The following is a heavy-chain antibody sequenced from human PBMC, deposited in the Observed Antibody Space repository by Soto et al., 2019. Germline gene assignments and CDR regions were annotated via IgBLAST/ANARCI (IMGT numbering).Heavy chain of an antibody. V-gene: IGHV3-74*01. J-gene: IGHJ4*02. CDR1: GFTFSSYW. CDR3: VRTSLVVAAATREDY. CDR2: INSDGSST. D-gene: IGHD2-15*01. Sequence: EVQLVESGGGLVQPGESLRLSCAASGFTFSSYWMHWVRQAPGKGLVWVSRINSDGSSTSYAGSVKGRFTISRDKAKNTLYLQMNGLRAEDTAVYYCVRTSLVVAAATREDYWGQGTLVTVSS.